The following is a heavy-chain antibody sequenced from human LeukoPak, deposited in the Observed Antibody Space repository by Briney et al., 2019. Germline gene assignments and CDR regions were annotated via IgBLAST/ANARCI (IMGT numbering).Heavy chain of an antibody. Sequence: TGGSLRLSCAASGFTFSSSAMSWVRQAPGKGLEWVSSISGSGSGGSTYYADSVKGRFTISRDKSKNTLYLQMNSLRAEDTAVYYCAKSGYNRFDYWGQGTLVTVSS. J-gene: IGHJ4*02. V-gene: IGHV3-23*01. D-gene: IGHD5-24*01. CDR2: ISGSGSGGST. CDR1: GFTFSSSA. CDR3: AKSGYNRFDY.